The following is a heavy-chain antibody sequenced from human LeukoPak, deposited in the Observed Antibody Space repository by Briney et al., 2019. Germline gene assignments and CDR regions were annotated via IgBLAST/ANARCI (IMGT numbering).Heavy chain of an antibody. V-gene: IGHV7-4-1*02. Sequence: ASVKVSCKASGYTFTSYAMNWVRQAPGQGLEWMGWINTNTGSPTFAQGFTGRFVFSLDTSVNTAYLQISSLKAEDTAVYYCARILHEYCSGGSCNHFGYWGQGTLVTVSS. CDR3: ARILHEYCSGGSCNHFGY. D-gene: IGHD2-15*01. CDR2: INTNTGSP. CDR1: GYTFTSYA. J-gene: IGHJ4*02.